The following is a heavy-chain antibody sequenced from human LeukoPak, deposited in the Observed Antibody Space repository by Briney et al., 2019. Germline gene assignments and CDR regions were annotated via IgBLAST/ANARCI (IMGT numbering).Heavy chain of an antibody. J-gene: IGHJ4*02. CDR1: GYTFTSYF. CDR3: AKDLNPQLWPTGFDY. V-gene: IGHV1-46*01. CDR2: INPSGIST. Sequence: ASVKVSCKASGYTFTSYFMHWVRQAPGQGLEWMGIINPSGISTTYAQKFQGRVTMTRDTSTTTVYMELSSLRSEDTAVYYCAKDLNPQLWPTGFDYWGQGTLVTVSS. D-gene: IGHD5-18*01.